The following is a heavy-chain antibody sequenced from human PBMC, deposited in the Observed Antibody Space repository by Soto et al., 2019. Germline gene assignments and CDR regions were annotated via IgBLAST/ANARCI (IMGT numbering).Heavy chain of an antibody. CDR3: ARSVFP. Sequence: QVQLQESGPGLVKPSQTLSLTCTVSGESITSGCYYWSRILQHPGKGLEWIGYIYYTGTTYYNPSLKSRVTTPADTSKNQFSPKPSSVTAADTAIYYCARSVFPWGQGTLVTVSS. CDR1: GESITSGCYY. CDR2: IYYTGTT. J-gene: IGHJ5*02. V-gene: IGHV4-31*03.